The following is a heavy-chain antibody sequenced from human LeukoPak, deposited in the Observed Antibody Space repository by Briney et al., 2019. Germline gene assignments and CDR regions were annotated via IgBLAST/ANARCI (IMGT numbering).Heavy chain of an antibody. CDR3: VRDLYSSNSSGHIY. Sequence: SETLSLTCTVSGGSISSYYWSWIRQPAGKGLEWIGRIYTSGSTNYNPSLKSRVTMSVDTSKNQFSLKLSSVTAADTAVYYCVRDLYSSNSSGHIYWGQGTLVTVSS. CDR1: GGSISSYY. J-gene: IGHJ4*02. V-gene: IGHV4-4*07. CDR2: IYTSGST. D-gene: IGHD3-22*01.